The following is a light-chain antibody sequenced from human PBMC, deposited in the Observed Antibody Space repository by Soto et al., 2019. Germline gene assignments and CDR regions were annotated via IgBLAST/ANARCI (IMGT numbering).Light chain of an antibody. CDR1: QGISSY. V-gene: IGKV1-8*01. Sequence: AIRISEGPSALSASAGDRFTITCLASQGISSYLAWYQQKPGKAPKLLIYAASTLQSGVPSRFRGSGSGTHFTLTISCLHSEDFATYYCQQYSSYPLYTFGQVTK. CDR2: AAS. J-gene: IGKJ2*01. CDR3: QQYSSYPLYT.